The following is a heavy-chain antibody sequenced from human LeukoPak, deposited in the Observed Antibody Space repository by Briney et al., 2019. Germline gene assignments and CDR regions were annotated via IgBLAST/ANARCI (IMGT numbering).Heavy chain of an antibody. CDR1: GFTFSSYW. D-gene: IGHD5-12*01. J-gene: IGHJ4*02. Sequence: GGSLRLSCAASGFTFSSYWMSWVRQAPGKGLEWVGFIRSKAYGGTTEYAASVKGRFTISRDDSKSIAYLQMNSLRAEDTAVYYCAKGGYSGYDSDWGQGTLVTVSS. CDR3: AKGGYSGYDSD. V-gene: IGHV3-71*01. CDR2: IRSKAYGGTT.